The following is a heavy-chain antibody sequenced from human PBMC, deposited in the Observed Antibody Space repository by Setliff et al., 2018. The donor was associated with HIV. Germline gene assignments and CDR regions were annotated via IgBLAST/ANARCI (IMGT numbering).Heavy chain of an antibody. CDR2: IGTADDT. CDR1: GFTFWSYD. J-gene: IGHJ3*02. Sequence: GGSLRLSCAASGFTFWSYDMHGVRQATGKGLEWVSAIGTADDTYYPDSVKVRFTISRENAKNSLYLQMNSPRAGDTAVYYCSRGRLIGILEWPAFDIWGQGTMVTVSS. D-gene: IGHD3-3*01. CDR3: SRGRLIGILEWPAFDI. V-gene: IGHV3-13*01.